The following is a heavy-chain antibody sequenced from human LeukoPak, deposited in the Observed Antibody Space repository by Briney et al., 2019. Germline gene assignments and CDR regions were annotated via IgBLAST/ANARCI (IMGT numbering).Heavy chain of an antibody. CDR2: ISAYNGKT. CDR3: ARVVATYGDYYMDV. Sequence: AAVTVSYKASGYTFTIYGISWVGQAPGQGGEGMGWISAYNGKTNYTQKLQGRGTITTDKATSTAYLELRSLRSDDTAVYYCARVVATYGDYYMDVWRKGTTVTVSS. V-gene: IGHV1-18*01. J-gene: IGHJ6*03. CDR1: GYTFTIYG. D-gene: IGHD5-12*01.